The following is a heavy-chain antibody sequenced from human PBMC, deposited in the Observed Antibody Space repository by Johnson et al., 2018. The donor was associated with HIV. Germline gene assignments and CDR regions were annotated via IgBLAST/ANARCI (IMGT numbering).Heavy chain of an antibody. CDR2: IQYDGKNK. J-gene: IGHJ3*01. D-gene: IGHD3-10*01. CDR1: GLTFSNYD. V-gene: IGHV3-30*02. CDR3: TKDHAFGDAFEL. Sequence: QVQLVESGGGAVQPGGSLRISCTASGLTFSNYDMHWVRQSPGRWLEEVAFIQYDGKNKYYADSVKGRFTISIDNSKNTLFLPMSSLRTEDTAVYYCTKDHAFGDAFELWGKGSMVTVSS.